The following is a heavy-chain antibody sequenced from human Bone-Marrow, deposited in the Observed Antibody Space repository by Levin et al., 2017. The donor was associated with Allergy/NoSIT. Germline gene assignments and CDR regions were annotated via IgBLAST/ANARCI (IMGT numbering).Heavy chain of an antibody. CDR3: ARVLCSSTSCFPGYFQH. J-gene: IGHJ1*01. CDR2: IYYSGST. D-gene: IGHD2-2*01. V-gene: IGHV4-59*01. Sequence: SETLSLTCTVSGGSISSYYWSWIRQPPGKGLEWIGYIYYSGSTNYNPSLKSRVTISVDTSKNQFSLKLSSVTAADTAVYYCARVLCSSTSCFPGYFQHWGQGTLVTVSS. CDR1: GGSISSYY.